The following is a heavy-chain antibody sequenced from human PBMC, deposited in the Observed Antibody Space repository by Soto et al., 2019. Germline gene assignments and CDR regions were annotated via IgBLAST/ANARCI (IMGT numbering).Heavy chain of an antibody. V-gene: IGHV4-59*01. CDR1: GGSISSYY. CDR2: IYYSGST. Sequence: SETLSLSCTVSGGSISSYYWSWIRQPPGKGLEWIGYIYYSGSTNYNPSLKSRVTISVDTSKNQFSLKLSSVTAADTAVYYCARAWGYYFDYWGQGTLVTVSS. CDR3: ARAWGYYFDY. J-gene: IGHJ4*02. D-gene: IGHD3-16*01.